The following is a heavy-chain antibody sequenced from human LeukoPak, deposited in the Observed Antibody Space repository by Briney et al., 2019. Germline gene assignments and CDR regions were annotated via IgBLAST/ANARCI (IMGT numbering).Heavy chain of an antibody. V-gene: IGHV3-48*04. CDR3: AREDFWSGSDAFDI. CDR1: GFTFSSYS. D-gene: IGHD3-3*01. J-gene: IGHJ3*02. Sequence: PGGSLRLSCAASGFTFSSYSMNWVRQAPGKGLEWVSYISSSSSTIYYADSVKGRFTISRDNAKNSLYLQMNSLRAEDTAVYYCAREDFWSGSDAFDIWGQGTMVTVSS. CDR2: ISSSSSTI.